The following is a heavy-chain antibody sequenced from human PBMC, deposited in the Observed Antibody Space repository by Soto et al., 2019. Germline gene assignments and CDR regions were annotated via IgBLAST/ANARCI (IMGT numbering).Heavy chain of an antibody. J-gene: IGHJ3*02. CDR3: ARDRMVRGVIYAAFDI. CDR1: GFTFSSYA. CDR2: ISYDGSNK. V-gene: IGHV3-30-3*01. D-gene: IGHD3-10*01. Sequence: QVQLVESGGGVVQPGRSLRLSCAASGFTFSSYAMHWVRQAPGKGLEWVAVISYDGSNKYYADSVKGRFTISRDNSKNTVYLQMNSLRAEDTAVYYCARDRMVRGVIYAAFDIWGQGTMVTVSS.